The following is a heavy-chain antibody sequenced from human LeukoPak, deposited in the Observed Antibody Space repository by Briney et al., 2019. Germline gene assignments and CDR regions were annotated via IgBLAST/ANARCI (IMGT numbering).Heavy chain of an antibody. Sequence: SETLSLTCTVSGGSISSGGYYWSWIRQHPGKGLEWIGYIYYSGSTYYNPSLKSRVTISVDTSKNQFSLKLSSVTAADTAVYYCARRQSGSFFDYWGQGTLLTVSS. CDR3: ARRQSGSFFDY. D-gene: IGHD1-26*01. J-gene: IGHJ4*02. CDR1: GGSISSGGYY. CDR2: IYYSGST. V-gene: IGHV4-31*03.